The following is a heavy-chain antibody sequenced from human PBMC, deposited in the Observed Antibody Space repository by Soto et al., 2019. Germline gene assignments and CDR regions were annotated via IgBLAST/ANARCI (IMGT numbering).Heavy chain of an antibody. J-gene: IGHJ4*02. CDR3: ARVHVDVTTEFDY. V-gene: IGHV1-3*01. CDR2: INPGSGNT. Sequence: QVQLVQSGAEVKKPGASVKVSCTASGYTFTSYGMHWVRQAPGQRLEWMGYINPGSGNTKYSQKFQGRVTITGAKSATTAYMELSGLRSEDTAVYYCARVHVDVTTEFDYWGQGTLFTVS. D-gene: IGHD3-22*01. CDR1: GYTFTSYG.